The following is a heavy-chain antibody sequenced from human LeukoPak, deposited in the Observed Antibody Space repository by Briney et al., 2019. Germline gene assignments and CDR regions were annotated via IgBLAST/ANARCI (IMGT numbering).Heavy chain of an antibody. CDR2: IIPILGIA. D-gene: IGHD3-3*01. CDR3: ARDLIRFLEWFFDY. CDR1: GGTLSSYA. V-gene: IGHV1-69*04. Sequence: SVKVSCKASGGTLSSYAISWVRQAPGQGLEWMGRIIPILGIANYAQKFQGRVTITADKSTSTAYMELSSLRSEDTAVYYCARDLIRFLEWFFDYWGQGTLVTVSS. J-gene: IGHJ4*02.